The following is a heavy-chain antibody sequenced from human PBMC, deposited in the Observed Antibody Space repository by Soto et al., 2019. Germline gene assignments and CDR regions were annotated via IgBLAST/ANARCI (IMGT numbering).Heavy chain of an antibody. Sequence: VASVKVSCKASGYTFTSYGISWVRQAPGRGLEWMGWINPNSGGTNYAQKFQGWVTMTRDTSISTAYMELSRLRSDDTAVYYCARDRTHYYGSGSYYKPPYGMDVWGQGTTVTVSS. CDR1: GYTFTSYG. V-gene: IGHV1-2*04. CDR3: ARDRTHYYGSGSYYKPPYGMDV. J-gene: IGHJ6*02. D-gene: IGHD3-10*01. CDR2: INPNSGGT.